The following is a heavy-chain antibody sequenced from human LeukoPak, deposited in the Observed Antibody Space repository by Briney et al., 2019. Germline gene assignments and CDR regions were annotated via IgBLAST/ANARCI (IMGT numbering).Heavy chain of an antibody. Sequence: PGGSLRLSCAASGFTVSSNYMSWVRQAPGKGLEWVSVIYSGGSTYYSDSVTGRFTISRDNSKNTLYLQMNSLRAEDTAVYYCARYKRGYGDYFDYWGQGTLVTVSS. D-gene: IGHD4-17*01. CDR1: GFTVSSNY. V-gene: IGHV3-53*01. CDR2: IYSGGST. J-gene: IGHJ4*02. CDR3: ARYKRGYGDYFDY.